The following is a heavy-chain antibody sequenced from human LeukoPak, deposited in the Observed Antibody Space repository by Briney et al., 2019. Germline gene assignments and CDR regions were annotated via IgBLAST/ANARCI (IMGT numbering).Heavy chain of an antibody. CDR3: AKEPREYCSSTSCPNWFDS. CDR1: GFTFDDYG. Sequence: GGSLRLSCAASGFTFDDYGMSWVRQAPGKGLEWVSAISASGGTTYYADSVKGRFTTSRDNSENTLFLQMNSLRAEDTAVYYCAKEPREYCSSTSCPNWFDSWGQGTLVTVSS. J-gene: IGHJ5*01. D-gene: IGHD2-2*01. V-gene: IGHV3-23*01. CDR2: ISASGGTT.